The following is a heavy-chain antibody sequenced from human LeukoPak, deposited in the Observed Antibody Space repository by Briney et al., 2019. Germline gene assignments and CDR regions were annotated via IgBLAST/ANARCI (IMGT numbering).Heavy chain of an antibody. Sequence: PSETLSLTCTVSGGSISSSSYYWGWIRQPPGKGLEWIGSIYYSGSTYYNPSLKSRVTISVDTSKNQFSLKLSSVTAADTAVYYCARAGCTNGVCYPLLWGRGTLVTVSS. CDR2: IYYSGST. CDR1: GGSISSSSYY. CDR3: ARAGCTNGVCYPLL. J-gene: IGHJ2*01. V-gene: IGHV4-39*07. D-gene: IGHD2-8*01.